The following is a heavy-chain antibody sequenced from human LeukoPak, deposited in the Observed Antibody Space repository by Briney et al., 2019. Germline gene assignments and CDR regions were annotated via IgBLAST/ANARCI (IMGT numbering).Heavy chain of an antibody. V-gene: IGHV3-7*01. Sequence: PGGSPRLSCAASGFTFSSYWMSWVRQAPGKGLEWVANIKQDGSEKYYVDSVKGRFTTSRDNAKNSLYLQMNSLRAEDTAVYYCARDRPRSYDFWSGPSPYYFDYWGQGTLVTVSS. CDR1: GFTFSSYW. CDR3: ARDRPRSYDFWSGPSPYYFDY. D-gene: IGHD3-3*01. CDR2: IKQDGSEK. J-gene: IGHJ4*02.